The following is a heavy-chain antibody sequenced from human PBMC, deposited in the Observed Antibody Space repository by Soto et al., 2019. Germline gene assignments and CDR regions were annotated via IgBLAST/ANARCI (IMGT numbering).Heavy chain of an antibody. CDR2: IWYDGSNK. D-gene: IGHD3-10*01. V-gene: IGHV3-33*01. J-gene: IGHJ4*02. Sequence: QVQLVESGGGVVQPGRSLRLSCAASGFTFSSYGMHWVRQAPGKGLEWVAVIWYDGSNKYYADSVKGRFTISGDNSKNTLYLQMNSLRDEDTAVYYCAREDYGSGSFDYWGQGTLVTVSS. CDR1: GFTFSSYG. CDR3: AREDYGSGSFDY.